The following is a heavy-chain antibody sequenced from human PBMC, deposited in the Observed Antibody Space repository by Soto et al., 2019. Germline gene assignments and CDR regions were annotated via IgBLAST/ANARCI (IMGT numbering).Heavy chain of an antibody. Sequence: GASVKVSCKASGYTFTNYGITWVRQAPGQGLEWMGWINADYGNTNYEQKFQGRVTMTTDTSTNTAYMELRSLRSDDTAVYYCAKKSLSNFNWFDPWGQGMLVTVSS. J-gene: IGHJ5*02. CDR2: INADYGNT. D-gene: IGHD4-4*01. CDR1: GYTFTNYG. CDR3: AKKSLSNFNWFDP. V-gene: IGHV1-18*04.